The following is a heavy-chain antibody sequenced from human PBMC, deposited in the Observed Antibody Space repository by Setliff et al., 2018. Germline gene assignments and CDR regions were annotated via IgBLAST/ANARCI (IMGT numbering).Heavy chain of an antibody. CDR1: GYIFNSYG. Sequence: ASVKVSCKASGYIFNSYGIAWVRQAPGQGLEWMGWISPYNGKTNHAQNLQGRVAMTTDTSTSTAYMELRSLRSDGTAVYYCARSSAPSVVLAADFDFWGLGTPVTVSS. D-gene: IGHD3-3*01. CDR2: ISPYNGKT. V-gene: IGHV1-18*01. J-gene: IGHJ4*02. CDR3: ARSSAPSVVLAADFDF.